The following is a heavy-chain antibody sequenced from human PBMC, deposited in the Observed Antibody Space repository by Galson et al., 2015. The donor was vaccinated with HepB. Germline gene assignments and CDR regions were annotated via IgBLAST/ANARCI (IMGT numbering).Heavy chain of an antibody. CDR1: GFTFSSYS. CDR3: ARVSGSYPGYFDY. Sequence: SLRLSCAASGFTFSSYSMNWVRQAPGKGLEWVSYISSSSSTIYYADSVKGRFTISRDNAKNSLYLQMNSLRAEDTAVYYCARVSGSYPGYFDYWGQGTLVTVSS. V-gene: IGHV3-48*04. CDR2: ISSSSSTI. D-gene: IGHD1-26*01. J-gene: IGHJ4*02.